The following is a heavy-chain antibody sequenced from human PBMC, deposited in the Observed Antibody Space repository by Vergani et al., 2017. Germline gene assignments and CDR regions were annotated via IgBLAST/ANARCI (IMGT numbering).Heavy chain of an antibody. CDR1: GGTFSSYA. D-gene: IGHD6-13*01. Sequence: QVQLVQSGAEVKKPGSSVKVSCKASGGTFSSYAISWVRQAPGQGLEWMGGIIPIFGTANYAQKFQGRVTITADKSTSTAYMELSSLRSEDTAVYYCTTFGPSAIAAAGTRDYWGQGTLVTVSS. V-gene: IGHV1-69*06. CDR3: TTFGPSAIAAAGTRDY. J-gene: IGHJ4*02. CDR2: IIPIFGTA.